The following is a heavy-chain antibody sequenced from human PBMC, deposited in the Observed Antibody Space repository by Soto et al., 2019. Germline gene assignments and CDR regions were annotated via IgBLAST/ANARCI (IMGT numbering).Heavy chain of an antibody. CDR1: GGYIISVGDY. J-gene: IGHJ5*02. Sequence: SETQCLTCTVAGGYIISVGDYWSWIRQPPGKGLEWIGYIYYSGSTNYCPSLKRRVTISADTSKNQFSLKLSSVTAADTAVYYCARDLRGSTGCFDPWGQGTLVTVSS. CDR2: IYYSGST. CDR3: ARDLRGSTGCFDP. D-gene: IGHD1-7*01. V-gene: IGHV4-61*08.